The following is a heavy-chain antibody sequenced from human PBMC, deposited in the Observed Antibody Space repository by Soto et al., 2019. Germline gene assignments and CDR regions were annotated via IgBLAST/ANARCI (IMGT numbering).Heavy chain of an antibody. D-gene: IGHD1-26*01. CDR2: IYYRGST. J-gene: IGHJ4*02. CDR3: ARPGATADLYYFDY. CDR1: GGSISSSSYY. V-gene: IGHV4-39*01. Sequence: SETLSLTCTVSGGSISSSSYYWGCIRQPPGKGLEWIGSIYYRGSTYYNPSLRSRVTISVDTSKNQFSLKLSSVTAADTAVYYCARPGATADLYYFDYWGQGTLVTVSS.